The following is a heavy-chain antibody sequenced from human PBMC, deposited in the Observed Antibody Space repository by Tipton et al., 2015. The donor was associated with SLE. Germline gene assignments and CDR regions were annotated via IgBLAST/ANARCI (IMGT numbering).Heavy chain of an antibody. Sequence: SLRLSCAASGFTFSSYSMNWVRQAPGKGLEWVSYISSSSSTIYYADSVKGRFTISRDNAKNSLYLQMNSLRAEDTAVYYCARDGYYYDSSGYYYWGQGTLVTVSS. V-gene: IGHV3-48*01. CDR2: ISSSSSTI. D-gene: IGHD3-22*01. CDR1: GFTFSSYS. CDR3: ARDGYYYDSSGYYY. J-gene: IGHJ4*02.